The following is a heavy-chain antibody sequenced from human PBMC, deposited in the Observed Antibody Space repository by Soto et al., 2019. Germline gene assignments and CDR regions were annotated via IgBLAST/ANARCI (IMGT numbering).Heavy chain of an antibody. V-gene: IGHV3-21*01. D-gene: IGHD3-3*01. Sequence: GGSLRLSCAASGFTFSSYSMNWVRQAPGKGLEWVSSISSSSSYIYYADSVKGRFTISRDNAKNSLYLQMNSLRAEDTAVYYCARDRYYDFWSGYYAYYYMDVWGKGTTVTVSS. CDR2: ISSSSSYI. CDR3: ARDRYYDFWSGYYAYYYMDV. CDR1: GFTFSSYS. J-gene: IGHJ6*03.